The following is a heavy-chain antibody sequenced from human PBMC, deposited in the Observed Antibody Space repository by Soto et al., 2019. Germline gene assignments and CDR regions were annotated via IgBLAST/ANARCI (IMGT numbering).Heavy chain of an antibody. D-gene: IGHD6-19*01. Sequence: QVQLQESGPGLVKPSETLSLTCTVSGGSISNYYWSWIRQPPGKGLEWIGYIYYNGSTNYNPSLKSRVTISVDTSKNQSALKLSSVTAADTAVYYCAHIAVAPYWYFDLWGRGTLVTVSS. CDR1: GGSISNYY. V-gene: IGHV4-59*01. CDR2: IYYNGST. J-gene: IGHJ2*01. CDR3: AHIAVAPYWYFDL.